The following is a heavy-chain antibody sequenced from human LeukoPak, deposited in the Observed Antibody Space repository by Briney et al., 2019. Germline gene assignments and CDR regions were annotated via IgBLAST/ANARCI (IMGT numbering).Heavy chain of an antibody. CDR3: ATWGKVPVVLFYYYYMDV. D-gene: IGHD3-22*01. V-gene: IGHV1-24*01. Sequence: ASLTVSSMVSGHTLTQLSMHWVRQAPGEGREWRGGFDPEDGETIYAQKFQGRVTMTEGTSTDTGYMELSSLRSEDTAVYYCATWGKVPVVLFYYYYMDVWGKGTTVTVSS. J-gene: IGHJ6*03. CDR2: FDPEDGET. CDR1: GHTLTQLS.